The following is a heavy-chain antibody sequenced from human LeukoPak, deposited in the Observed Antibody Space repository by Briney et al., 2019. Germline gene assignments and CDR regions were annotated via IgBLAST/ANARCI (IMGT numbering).Heavy chain of an antibody. Sequence: GGSLRLSCAASGFTFSSYAMSWVRQAPGKGLEWVSAISGSGGSTYYADSVKGRFTISRDNSKNTLYLQMNSLKPDDTAVYYCATDVTGGAISFRGQGALVTVSS. CDR2: ISGSGGST. V-gene: IGHV3-23*01. CDR1: GFTFSSYA. D-gene: IGHD1-14*01. CDR3: ATDVTGGAISF. J-gene: IGHJ4*02.